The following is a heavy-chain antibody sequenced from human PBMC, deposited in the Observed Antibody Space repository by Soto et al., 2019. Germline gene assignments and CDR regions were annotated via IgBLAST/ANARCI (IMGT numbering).Heavy chain of an antibody. CDR2: IYTSGST. CDR1: GGSISSYY. D-gene: IGHD3-10*01. Sequence: PSETLSLTCTASGGSISSYYWSWIRQTAGKGLEWIGRIYTSGSTNYSPSLKSRVTMSVDTPKNHLSLKLSSVTAAATAVYYCGRYYGSGIMDVWGQANTGTGSP. J-gene: IGHJ6*01. CDR3: GRYYGSGIMDV. V-gene: IGHV4-4*07.